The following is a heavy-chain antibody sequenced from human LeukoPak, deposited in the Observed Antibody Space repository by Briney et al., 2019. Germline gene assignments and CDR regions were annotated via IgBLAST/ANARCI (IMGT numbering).Heavy chain of an antibody. CDR2: ISGSGGST. CDR1: GFTFSGYG. J-gene: IGHJ4*02. V-gene: IGHV3-23*01. CDR3: AASSGYYYTAFRY. D-gene: IGHD3-22*01. Sequence: GGSLRLSCAASGFTFSGYGMSWVRQAPGKGLEWVSAISGSGGSTYYADSVKGRFTISRDNSKNTLYLQMNSLRAEDTAVYYCAASSGYYYTAFRYWGQGTLVTVSS.